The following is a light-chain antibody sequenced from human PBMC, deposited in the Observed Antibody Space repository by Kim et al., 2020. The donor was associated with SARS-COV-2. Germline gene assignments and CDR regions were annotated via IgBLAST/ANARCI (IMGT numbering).Light chain of an antibody. CDR1: QNINSH. V-gene: IGKV3-11*01. CDR3: QRRDNWPPYT. Sequence: EIVLTQSPATLSLSPGERATLSCRTSQNINSHLVWYQHKAGQAPRLLIYDASTRVAGIPARFSGSGSETDFTLTISSLEPEDFAVYYCQRRDNWPPYTFGQGTKLE. CDR2: DAS. J-gene: IGKJ2*01.